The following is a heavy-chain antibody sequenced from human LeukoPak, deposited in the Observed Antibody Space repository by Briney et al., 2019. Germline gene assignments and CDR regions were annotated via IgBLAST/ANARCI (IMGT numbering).Heavy chain of an antibody. CDR3: ARDYGDYLFIFDY. CDR1: GFTFSSYE. CDR2: ISSSGSTT. Sequence: PGGSLRLSCAASGFTFSSYEMNWVRRAPGKGLEWVAYISSSGSTTDYADSVKGRFTIYRDNAKRSLFLQMNSLRAEDTAVYYCARDYGDYLFIFDYWGQGTLVTVSS. J-gene: IGHJ4*02. D-gene: IGHD4-17*01. V-gene: IGHV3-48*03.